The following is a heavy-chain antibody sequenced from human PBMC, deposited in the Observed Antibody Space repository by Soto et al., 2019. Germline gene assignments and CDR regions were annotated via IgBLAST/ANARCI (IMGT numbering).Heavy chain of an antibody. CDR1: RFSLTTSGVG. CDR3: AHSGPTLSWTLGSWYDP. J-gene: IGHJ5*02. V-gene: IGHV2-5*01. Sequence: PTVVNPTQNLTLTCTFSRFSLTTSGVGVGWIRQPPGKALEWLALIYWNDDKRYSPSLKSRLTITKDTSKNQVVLTITDMDPVDTGRYYCAHSGPTLSWTLGSWYDPWGQGTLVTVSS. CDR2: IYWNDDK. D-gene: IGHD6-13*01.